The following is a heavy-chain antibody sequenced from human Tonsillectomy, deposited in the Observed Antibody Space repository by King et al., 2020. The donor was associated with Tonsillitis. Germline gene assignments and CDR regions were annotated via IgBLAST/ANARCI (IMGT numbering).Heavy chain of an antibody. CDR2: ISSSSSTI. Sequence: LVESGGGLVQPGGSLRLSCAASGFTFSSYTMNWVRQAPGKGLEWVSYISSSSSTIYYADSVKGRLTISRDNAKNSLYLQMNSLRAEDTAVYYCARAPVAFDYWGQGTLVTVSS. V-gene: IGHV3-48*01. CDR1: GFTFSSYT. J-gene: IGHJ4*02. CDR3: ARAPVAFDY.